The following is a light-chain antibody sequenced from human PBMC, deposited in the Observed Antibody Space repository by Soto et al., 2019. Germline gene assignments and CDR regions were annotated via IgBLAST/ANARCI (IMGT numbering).Light chain of an antibody. CDR1: SSNIGAGYD. CDR3: QSYDSSRSGPGV. V-gene: IGLV1-40*01. CDR2: GNS. J-gene: IGLJ3*02. Sequence: QSVLTQTPSVSGAPGQRVTISCTGSSSNIGAGYDVHWYQQLPGTAPKLLIYGNSNRPSGVPDRFSGSKSGTSASLAITGLQAEDEADYYCQSYDSSRSGPGVFGGGTKLTVL.